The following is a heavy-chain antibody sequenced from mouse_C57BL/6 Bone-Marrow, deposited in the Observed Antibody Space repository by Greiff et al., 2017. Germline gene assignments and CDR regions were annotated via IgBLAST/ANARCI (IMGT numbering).Heavy chain of an antibody. CDR3: ARSYDYDDYTMDY. J-gene: IGHJ4*01. V-gene: IGHV1-64*01. CDR2: MHPNGGSP. Sequence: VQLQQPGAELVKPGASVKLSCKASGYTFTNYWMHWVKQRPGQGLEWIGMMHPNGGSPDYNEKFKSGATLSVDKSSRTAYMELSSLTSEDSAVYYWARSYDYDDYTMDYWGQGTSVTVSS. D-gene: IGHD2-4*01. CDR1: GYTFTNYW.